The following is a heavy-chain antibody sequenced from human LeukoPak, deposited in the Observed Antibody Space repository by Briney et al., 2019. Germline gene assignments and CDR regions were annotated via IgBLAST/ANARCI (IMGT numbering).Heavy chain of an antibody. J-gene: IGHJ4*02. V-gene: IGHV1-2*02. CDR2: INPKSGGT. CDR1: GYTFTGYY. D-gene: IGHD6-19*01. CDR3: ARDSSGADY. Sequence: ASVTVSCKASGYTFTGYYMHWVRQAPGQGLEWMGWINPKSGGTNYAQRFQGRVTMTRDTSISTAYMELNRLTSDDTAVYYCARDSSGADYWGQGTLVTVSS.